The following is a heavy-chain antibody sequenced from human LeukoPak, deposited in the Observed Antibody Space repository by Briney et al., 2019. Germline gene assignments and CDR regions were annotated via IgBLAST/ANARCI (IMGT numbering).Heavy chain of an antibody. CDR3: ARGPTPYSYYGMDV. V-gene: IGHV3-53*01. Sequence: GGSLRLSCAASGFTVSSNYMSWVRQAPGKGLEWVSVIYSGGSTYYEDSVKGRFTISRDNSKNTLYLQMDSLRAEDTAVYYCARGPTPYSYYGMDVWGQGTTVTVSS. D-gene: IGHD5-18*01. CDR2: IYSGGST. J-gene: IGHJ6*02. CDR1: GFTVSSNY.